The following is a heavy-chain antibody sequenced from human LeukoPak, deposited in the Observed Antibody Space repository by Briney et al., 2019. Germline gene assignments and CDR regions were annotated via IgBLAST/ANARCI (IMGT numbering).Heavy chain of an antibody. CDR1: AYTFTSCD. J-gene: IGHJ4*02. CDR2: MNPISGNT. Sequence: GASVKVSCKASAYTFTSCDINWVRQATGQGLEWMGWMNPISGNTGFAQHFQGRVTMTRNTSISTAYMELSSLRSEDTAVYFCASKPRHDFWSAFGDWGQGTLVTVSS. V-gene: IGHV1-8*01. D-gene: IGHD3-3*01. CDR3: ASKPRHDFWSAFGD.